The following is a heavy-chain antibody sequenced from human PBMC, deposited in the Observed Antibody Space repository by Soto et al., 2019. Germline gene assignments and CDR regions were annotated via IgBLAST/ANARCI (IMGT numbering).Heavy chain of an antibody. D-gene: IGHD2-15*01. CDR3: ARGSGYCSGGSCYINANWFDP. V-gene: IGHV1-8*01. CDR2: MNPNSGNT. CDR1: GYTFTSYD. J-gene: IGHJ5*02. Sequence: QVQLVQSGAEVKKPGASVKVSYKASGYTFTSYDINWVRQATGQGLEWMGWMNPNSGNTGYAQKFQGRVTMTRNTSISTAYMELSSLRSEDTAVYYCARGSGYCSGGSCYINANWFDPWGQGTLVTVSS.